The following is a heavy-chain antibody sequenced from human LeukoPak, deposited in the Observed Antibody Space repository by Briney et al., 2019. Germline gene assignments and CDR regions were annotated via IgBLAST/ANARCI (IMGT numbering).Heavy chain of an antibody. J-gene: IGHJ4*02. D-gene: IGHD3-22*01. CDR2: INHSGST. Sequence: PSETLSLTCAVYGGSFSGYYWSWIRQPPGKGLEWIGEINHSGSTNYNPSLKSRVTISVDTSKNQFSLKLSSVTAVDTAVYYCARRFYDSSGYYNPDFDYWGQGTLVTVSS. CDR1: GGSFSGYY. V-gene: IGHV4-34*01. CDR3: ARRFYDSSGYYNPDFDY.